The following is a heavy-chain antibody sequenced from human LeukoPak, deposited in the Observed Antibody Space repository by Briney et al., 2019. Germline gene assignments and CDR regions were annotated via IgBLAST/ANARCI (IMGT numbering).Heavy chain of an antibody. J-gene: IGHJ5*02. Sequence: SETLSLTCTVSGASTSSSSYLWGWIRQPPGKGLEWIGSIYYSGSTYYNPSLKSRVTISVDTSKNQFSLKLSSVTAADTAVYYCARLDYDFWSGSARWFDPWGQGTLVTVSS. CDR2: IYYSGST. CDR3: ARLDYDFWSGSARWFDP. D-gene: IGHD3-3*01. CDR1: GASTSSSSYL. V-gene: IGHV4-39*01.